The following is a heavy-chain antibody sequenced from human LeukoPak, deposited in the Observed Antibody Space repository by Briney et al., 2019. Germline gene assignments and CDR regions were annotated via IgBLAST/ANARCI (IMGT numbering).Heavy chain of an antibody. Sequence: PGGSLRLSCAASGFTFSSYWMSWVRQAPGKGLEWVANIKQDGSEKYYVDSVKGRFTISRDNAKNSLYLQMNSLRAEDTAVYYCTTDMAYYDFWSGYEDVWGKGTTVTVSS. J-gene: IGHJ6*04. D-gene: IGHD3-3*01. CDR2: IKQDGSEK. CDR3: TTDMAYYDFWSGYEDV. CDR1: GFTFSSYW. V-gene: IGHV3-7*03.